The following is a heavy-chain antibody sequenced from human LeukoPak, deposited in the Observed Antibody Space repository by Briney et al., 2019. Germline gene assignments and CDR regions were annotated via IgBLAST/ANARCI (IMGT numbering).Heavy chain of an antibody. CDR2: ITYDGGNE. CDR1: GFSFSSFA. CDR3: ARDPAGYSFDL. J-gene: IGHJ2*01. V-gene: IGHV3-30*04. D-gene: IGHD3-9*01. Sequence: GRSLRLSCAASGFSFSSFAMHWVRQAPGKGLEWVAVITYDGGNENYADSVKGRFTISRDNSKNTLYMQMNSLRVEDTAVYYCARDPAGYSFDLWGRGTLVTFSS.